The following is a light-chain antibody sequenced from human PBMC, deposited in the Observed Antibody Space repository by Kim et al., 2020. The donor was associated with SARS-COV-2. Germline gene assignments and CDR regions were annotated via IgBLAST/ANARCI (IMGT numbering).Light chain of an antibody. CDR3: TNIL. CDR2: GKN. J-gene: IGLJ3*02. V-gene: IGLV3-19*01. CDR1: SLRGYY. Sequence: SSELTQDPAVSVALGQTVRITCQGDSLRGYYASRYQQKPGQAPLLVIYGKNHRPSGNPDRFSGSTSGNTASLSITGAQAEDEADHYFTNILFGGGTQLTV.